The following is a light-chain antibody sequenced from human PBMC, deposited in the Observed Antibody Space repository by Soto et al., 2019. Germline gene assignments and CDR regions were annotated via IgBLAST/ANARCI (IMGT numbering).Light chain of an antibody. J-gene: IGKJ1*01. CDR1: QAIRNG. CDR2: GSS. Sequence: DIQITHSPSSRSASVVDGVTITFRASQAIRNGLAWYQQKPGRAPKRLIYGSSTLQSGVPSRFSGSGSGTEFTLTISSLQPEDFATYYCLKHNVFPRTFGQGTKVDIK. CDR3: LKHNVFPRT. V-gene: IGKV1-17*01.